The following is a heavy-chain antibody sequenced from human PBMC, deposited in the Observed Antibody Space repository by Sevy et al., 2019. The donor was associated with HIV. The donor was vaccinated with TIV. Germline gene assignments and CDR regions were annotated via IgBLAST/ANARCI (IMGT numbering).Heavy chain of an antibody. V-gene: IGHV1-2*02. CDR3: ARGQQLVTKELY. J-gene: IGHJ4*02. CDR1: GYTFTGYY. Sequence: ASVKVSCKASGYTFTGYYMHWVRQAPGQGLEWMGWINPNCGGTNYAQKFQGRVTMTRDTSISTAYMELSRLRSDDTAVYYCARGQQLVTKELYWGQGTLVTVSS. D-gene: IGHD6-13*01. CDR2: INPNCGGT.